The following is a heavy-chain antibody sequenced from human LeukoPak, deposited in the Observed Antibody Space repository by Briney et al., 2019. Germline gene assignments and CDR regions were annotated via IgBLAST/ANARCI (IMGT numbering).Heavy chain of an antibody. D-gene: IGHD2-2*01. CDR3: ARDSCSSTSCHYYYYYYYMDV. CDR2: IKPDGSEK. J-gene: IGHJ6*03. CDR1: GFTFDTYW. Sequence: GGSLRLSCAASGFTFDTYWMSWVRQAPGKGLEWVANIKPDGSEKYYVDSVKGRFTISRDNAKNSLYLQMNSLRAGDTAVYYCARDSCSSTSCHYYYYYYYMDVWGKGTTVTVSS. V-gene: IGHV3-7*01.